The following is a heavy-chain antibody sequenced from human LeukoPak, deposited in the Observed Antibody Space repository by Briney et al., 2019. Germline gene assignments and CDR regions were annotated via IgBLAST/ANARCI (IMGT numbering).Heavy chain of an antibody. D-gene: IGHD2-21*02. V-gene: IGHV5-51*01. CDR2: IHPGDSDT. Sequence: GESLKISFKGSGYSFTSYWIGWVRQMPGKGLEWMGIIHPGDSDTRYSPSFQGQVTISADKSISTAYLQWSSLKASDTAMYYCARLEKCGGDCYYGDYWGQGTLVTVSS. CDR1: GYSFTSYW. J-gene: IGHJ4*02. CDR3: ARLEKCGGDCYYGDY.